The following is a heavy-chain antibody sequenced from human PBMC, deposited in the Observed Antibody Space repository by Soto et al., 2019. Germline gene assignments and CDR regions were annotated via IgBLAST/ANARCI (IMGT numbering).Heavy chain of an antibody. CDR2: INPNSGGT. V-gene: IGHV1-2*04. Sequence: GASVKVSFKASGYTFTGYYMHWVRQAPGQGLEWMGWINPNSGGTNYAQKFQGWVTMTRDTSISTAYMELSRLRSDDTAVYYCGRDTTFLRFGELSKKHRYYYYMDVWGKGTTVTVSS. CDR3: GRDTTFLRFGELSKKHRYYYYMDV. CDR1: GYTFTGYY. D-gene: IGHD3-10*01. J-gene: IGHJ6*03.